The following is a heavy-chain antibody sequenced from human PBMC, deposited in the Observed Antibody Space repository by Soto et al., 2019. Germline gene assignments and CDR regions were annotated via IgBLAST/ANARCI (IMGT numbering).Heavy chain of an antibody. CDR2: ITTYNGNT. CDR3: SRALTGYGMDV. Sequence: QVQLVQSGVEVREPGASVKVSCKAVRYIFTNYGVSWVRQAPGQGLEWMGWITTYNGNTEYAQKFQGRVTMTTDAATSTAYLELGSLRSDTTAIYYCSRALTGYGMDVWGQGTTVTLSS. J-gene: IGHJ6*02. CDR1: RYIFTNYG. V-gene: IGHV1-18*01.